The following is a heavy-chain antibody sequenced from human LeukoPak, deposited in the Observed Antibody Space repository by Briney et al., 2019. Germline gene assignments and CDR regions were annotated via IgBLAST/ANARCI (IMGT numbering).Heavy chain of an antibody. Sequence: PGRSLRLSCAASGFTFSSYAMHWARQAPGKGLEWVAVISYDGSNKYYADSVKGRFTISRDNSKNTLYLQMNSLRAEDTAVYYCARDSTDYGDYIGYWGQGTLVTVSS. CDR1: GFTFSSYA. J-gene: IGHJ4*02. CDR3: ARDSTDYGDYIGY. CDR2: ISYDGSNK. D-gene: IGHD4-17*01. V-gene: IGHV3-30-3*01.